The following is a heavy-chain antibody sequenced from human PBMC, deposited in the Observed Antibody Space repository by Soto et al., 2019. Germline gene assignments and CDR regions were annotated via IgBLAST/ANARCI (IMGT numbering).Heavy chain of an antibody. D-gene: IGHD7-27*01. V-gene: IGHV4-31*03. Sequence: PSETLSLTCTVSGGSISRGGYYWSWIRQHPGKGLECIGYISYSGSTYYNPSLKSRVTISVDTSKNQFFLKLNSVTAADTAVYYCARDTPPGVLSYYYYGMDVWGQGTTVTVSS. CDR1: GGSISRGGYY. CDR2: ISYSGST. CDR3: ARDTPPGVLSYYYYGMDV. J-gene: IGHJ6*02.